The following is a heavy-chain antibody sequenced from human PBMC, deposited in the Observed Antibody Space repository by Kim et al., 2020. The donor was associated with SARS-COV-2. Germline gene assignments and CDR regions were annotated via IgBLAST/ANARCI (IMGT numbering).Heavy chain of an antibody. D-gene: IGHD2-15*01. V-gene: IGHV4-34*01. J-gene: IGHJ3*02. CDR1: GGSFSGYY. CDR2: INHSGST. CDR3: ARGKTWWNDAFDI. Sequence: SETLSLTCAVYGGSFSGYYWSWIRQPPGKGLEWIGEINHSGSTNYNPSLKSRVTISVDTSKNQFSLKLSSVTAADTAVYYCARGKTWWNDAFDIWGQGTMVTVSS.